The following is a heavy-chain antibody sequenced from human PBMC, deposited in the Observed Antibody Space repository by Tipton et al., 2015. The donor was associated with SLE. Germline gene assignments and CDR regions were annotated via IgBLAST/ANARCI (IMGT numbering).Heavy chain of an antibody. CDR1: GYTFTSYQ. J-gene: IGHJ4*02. CDR2: INPSGGST. CDR3: ARSLDH. V-gene: IGHV1-46*01. Sequence: QSGAEVKKPGASVKVSCKAAGYTFTSYQMHWVRQAPGQGLEWMGIINPSGGSTTYAQKFQGRVTLTRDTASSTVYMELSSLRSEDTAVYYCARSLDHWGQGSLVTVSS.